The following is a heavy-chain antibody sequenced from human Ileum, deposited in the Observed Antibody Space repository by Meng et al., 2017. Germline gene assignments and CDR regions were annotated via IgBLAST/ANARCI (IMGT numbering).Heavy chain of an antibody. CDR1: GGSFSGYY. V-gene: IGHV4-34*01. J-gene: IGHJ4*02. D-gene: IGHD3-10*01. CDR2: IHHSGST. Sequence: QAQLQQVGAGLVKPSATLSPPCAVYGGSFSGYYWSWIRQPPEKGLEWIGEIHHSGSTNYNPSLKSRVTTSVDTSKNQFSLKLTSVTAADTAVYYCARGAWLVRGVIISSFDYWGQGALVTVSS. CDR3: ARGAWLVRGVIISSFDY.